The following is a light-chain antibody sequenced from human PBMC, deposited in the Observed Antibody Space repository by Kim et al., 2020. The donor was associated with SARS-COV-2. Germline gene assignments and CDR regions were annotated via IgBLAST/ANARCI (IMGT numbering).Light chain of an antibody. J-gene: IGKJ4*01. V-gene: IGKV3-15*01. CDR1: QSVGNS. Sequence: EILLTQSPATLSVSPGERATLSCRASQSVGNSLAWYQQKPGQAPRLLIHGASTRATGIPDRFSGSGSGIDFSLTISSLRSEDFAVYYCHQYNVWRRTFGGGTKLEI. CDR3: HQYNVWRRT. CDR2: GAS.